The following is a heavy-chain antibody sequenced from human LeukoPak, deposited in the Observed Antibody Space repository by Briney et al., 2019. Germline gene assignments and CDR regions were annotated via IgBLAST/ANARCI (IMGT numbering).Heavy chain of an antibody. V-gene: IGHV3-48*02. Sequence: GGSLRLSCAASGFTFSSYGMNWVRKAPGKGLEWVSYISTSSSIIYYADSVKGRFTISRDTAKSSLYLQMTSLRDDDTAVYYCARGGYIDYWGQGTLVTVSS. CDR1: GFTFSSYG. D-gene: IGHD5-12*01. J-gene: IGHJ4*02. CDR3: ARGGYIDY. CDR2: ISTSSSII.